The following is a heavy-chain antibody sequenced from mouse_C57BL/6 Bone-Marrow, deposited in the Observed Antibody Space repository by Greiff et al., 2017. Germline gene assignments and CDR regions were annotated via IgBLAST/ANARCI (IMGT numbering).Heavy chain of an antibody. CDR3: ALSMGTSWFAY. D-gene: IGHD2-14*01. V-gene: IGHV1-63*01. CDR2: IYPGGGYT. J-gene: IGHJ3*01. CDR1: GYTFTNYW. Sequence: QVQLQQSGAELVRPGTSVKMSCKASGYTFTNYWIGWAKQRPGHGLEWIGAIYPGGGYTNYNEKFKGKATLTADKSSSTAYMQVSSLTSEDSAIDYCALSMGTSWFAYWGQGTLVTVSA.